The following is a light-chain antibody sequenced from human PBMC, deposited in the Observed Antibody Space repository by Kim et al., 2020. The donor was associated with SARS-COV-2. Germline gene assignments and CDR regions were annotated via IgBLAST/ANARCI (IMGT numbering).Light chain of an antibody. V-gene: IGKV3-15*01. CDR3: QQYNHLSAVS. Sequence: VFPGERVTLTCSASQKIGTKFAWYQQKTGQAPRLLIYDTFIRATGIPARFSGSGSGTEFTLTISSLQSEDFAVYHCQQYNHLSAVSFGGGTKLEIK. CDR1: QKIGTK. J-gene: IGKJ4*01. CDR2: DTF.